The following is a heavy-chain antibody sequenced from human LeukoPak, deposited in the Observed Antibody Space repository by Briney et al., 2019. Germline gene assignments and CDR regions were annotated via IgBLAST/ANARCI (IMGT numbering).Heavy chain of an antibody. V-gene: IGHV3-13*01. CDR2: LGSAGDK. Sequence: AGGSLRLSCAASGFTLSDYDIHWVRQPIGKGLDWVSGLGSAGDKYHAGSERGRFTISREDAENSVYLQMNGLRPEDTAIYYCAGAKRETSTRPWTSGMDVWGQGTRVTVSS. D-gene: IGHD3/OR15-3a*01. CDR1: GFTLSDYD. J-gene: IGHJ6*02. CDR3: AGAKRETSTRPWTSGMDV.